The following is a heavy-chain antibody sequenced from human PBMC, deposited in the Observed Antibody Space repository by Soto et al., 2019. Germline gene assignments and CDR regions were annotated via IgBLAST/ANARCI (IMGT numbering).Heavy chain of an antibody. CDR2: IIPIFGTA. CDR3: ARKYEEDGNFIGTNWFDT. CDR1: GGTFSSYA. Sequence: SVKVSCKASGGTFSSYAISWVRQAPGQGLEWMGGIIPIFGTANYAQKFQGRVTITADKSTSTAYMELSSLRSEDTAVYYCARKYEEDGNFIGTNWFDTWGQGTLVTVSS. D-gene: IGHD3-16*02. J-gene: IGHJ5*02. V-gene: IGHV1-69*06.